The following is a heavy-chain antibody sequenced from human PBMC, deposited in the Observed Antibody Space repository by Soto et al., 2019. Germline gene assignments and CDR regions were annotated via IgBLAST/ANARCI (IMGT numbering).Heavy chain of an antibody. J-gene: IGHJ6*02. Sequence: QITLKESGPTLVKPTQTLTLTCTFSAFSLSTGGVGVGWIRQPPGKALEWLALIYWDDDKRYSPSLRSRLTTPKDPSKNQVVLTITNMDPVDTATYYCIQSRCGGDCLQSYASYYYYGMDVWGQGTTVTVSS. CDR3: IQSRCGGDCLQSYASYYYYGMDV. CDR1: AFSLSTGGVG. V-gene: IGHV2-5*02. D-gene: IGHD2-21*02. CDR2: IYWDDDK.